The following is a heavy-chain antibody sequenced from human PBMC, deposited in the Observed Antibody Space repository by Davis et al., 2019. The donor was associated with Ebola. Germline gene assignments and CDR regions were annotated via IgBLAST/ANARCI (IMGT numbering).Heavy chain of an antibody. CDR3: ARHADMLTGYLPDY. CDR1: GYSFTSYW. Sequence: KVSCKGSGYSFTSYWIGWVRQMPGKGLEWMGIIYPSNSYTNYNPSLQGHVTISVDKSLSTAYLQWSSLMASDTAMYFCARHADMLTGYLPDYWGQGTLVTVSS. CDR2: IYPSNSYT. V-gene: IGHV5-51*01. D-gene: IGHD3-9*01. J-gene: IGHJ4*02.